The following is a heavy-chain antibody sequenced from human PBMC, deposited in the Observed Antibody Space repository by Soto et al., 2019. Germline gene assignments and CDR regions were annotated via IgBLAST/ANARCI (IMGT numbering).Heavy chain of an antibody. CDR3: ASPSVITMVRAFDAFDI. Sequence: ESGGGLVKPGGSLRLSCAASGFTFSDYYMSWIRQAPGKGLEWVSYISSSGSTIYYTDSVKGRFTISRDNAKNSLYLQMNSLRAEDTAVYYCASPSVITMVRAFDAFDIWGQGTMVTVSS. CDR1: GFTFSDYY. J-gene: IGHJ3*02. V-gene: IGHV3-11*01. CDR2: ISSSGSTI. D-gene: IGHD3-10*01.